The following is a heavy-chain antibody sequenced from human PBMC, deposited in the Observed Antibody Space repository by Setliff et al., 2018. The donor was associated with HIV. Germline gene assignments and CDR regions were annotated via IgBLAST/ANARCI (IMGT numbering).Heavy chain of an antibody. CDR1: GYSFSTYW. CDR3: ARNHLNYASGNTKTSGAYYFDF. J-gene: IGHJ4*02. Sequence: PGESLKISCKGSGYSFSTYWIAWVRQMPGRGLEVMGLIYPDDSDARYNPSFQGQVTISADKSISTAYLQWSSLKASDSAIFYCARNHLNYASGNTKTSGAYYFDFWGQGTLVTVSS. V-gene: IGHV5-51*01. D-gene: IGHD3-10*01. CDR2: IYPDDSDA.